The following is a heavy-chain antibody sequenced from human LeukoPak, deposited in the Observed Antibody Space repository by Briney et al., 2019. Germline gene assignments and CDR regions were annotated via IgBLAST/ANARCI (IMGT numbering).Heavy chain of an antibody. CDR2: ISYSGNI. Sequence: PSETLSLTCAVYGGSFSSSTYYWGWIRQPPGKGLEWIGSISYSGNIYYNPSLKSRVTISVDTSKNQFSLKLSSVTAADTAVYYCARQRRLELPDYWGQGTLVTVSS. CDR1: GGSFSSSTYY. V-gene: IGHV4-39*01. J-gene: IGHJ4*02. CDR3: ARQRRLELPDY. D-gene: IGHD3-16*01.